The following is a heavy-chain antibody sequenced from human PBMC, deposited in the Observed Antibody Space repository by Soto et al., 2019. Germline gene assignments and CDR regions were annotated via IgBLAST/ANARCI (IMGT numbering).Heavy chain of an antibody. CDR2: ISYDGSNK. Sequence: QVQLVESGGGVVQPGRSLRLSCAASGFTFSSYGMHWVRQAPGKGLEWVAVISYDGSNKYYADSVKGRFTISRDNSKNTLYLQMNSLRAEDTAVYYCAKDAITIFGVVTDGGQGTLVTVSS. CDR3: AKDAITIFGVVTD. CDR1: GFTFSSYG. J-gene: IGHJ4*02. D-gene: IGHD3-3*01. V-gene: IGHV3-30*18.